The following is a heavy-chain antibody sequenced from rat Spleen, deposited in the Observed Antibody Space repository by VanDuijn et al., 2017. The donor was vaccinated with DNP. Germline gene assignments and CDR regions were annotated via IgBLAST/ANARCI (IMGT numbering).Heavy chain of an antibody. Sequence: EVQLVESGGGLVQPGRSLKLSCAASGFTFSDFYMAWVRQAPTKGLEWVASISYDGGGTYYRDSVKGRFTISRDNAKSTLYLQMNSLRSEDMATYYCARPIYNNHGGFAYWGQGTLVTVSS. J-gene: IGHJ3*01. D-gene: IGHD1-10*01. CDR1: GFTFSDFY. CDR2: ISYDGGGT. CDR3: ARPIYNNHGGFAY. V-gene: IGHV5-22*01.